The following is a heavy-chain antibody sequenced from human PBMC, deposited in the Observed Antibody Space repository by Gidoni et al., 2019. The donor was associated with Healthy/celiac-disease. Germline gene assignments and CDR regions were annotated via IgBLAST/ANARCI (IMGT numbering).Heavy chain of an antibody. D-gene: IGHD2-2*01. CDR2: IRYDGSNK. CDR3: AKASGYCSSTSCPYYYYGMDV. J-gene: IGHJ6*02. Sequence: QVQLVESGGGVVQPGGSLRLSCAASGFTFSSYGMHWVRQAPGKGLEWVAFIRYDGSNKYYADSVKGRFTISRDNSKNTLYLQMNSLRAEDTAVYYCAKASGYCSSTSCPYYYYGMDVWGQGTTVTVSS. V-gene: IGHV3-30*02. CDR1: GFTFSSYG.